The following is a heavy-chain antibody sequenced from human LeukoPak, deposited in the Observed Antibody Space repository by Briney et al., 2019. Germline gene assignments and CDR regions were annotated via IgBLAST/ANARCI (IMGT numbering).Heavy chain of an antibody. CDR2: ISGSGGST. D-gene: IGHD3-10*01. J-gene: IGHJ4*02. CDR1: GFTVRSNY. Sequence: GGSLRLSCAASGFTVRSNYMSWVRQAPGKGLEWVSAISGSGGSTYYADSVKGRFTISRDNSKNTLYLQMNSLRAEDTAVYYCAKTRGRITMVRGVPDYWGQGTLVTVSS. CDR3: AKTRGRITMVRGVPDY. V-gene: IGHV3-23*01.